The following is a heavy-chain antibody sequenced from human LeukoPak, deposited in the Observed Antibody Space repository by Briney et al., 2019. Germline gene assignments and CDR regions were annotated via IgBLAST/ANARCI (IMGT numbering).Heavy chain of an antibody. J-gene: IGHJ6*03. Sequence: GESLKISCKGSGYSFTSYWIGWVRQMPGKGLEWMGIIYPGDSDTRYSPSFQGQVTISADKSISTAYLQWSSLKASDTAMYYCARHREDPGPLQDYYMDVWGKGTTVTISS. CDR1: GYSFTSYW. D-gene: IGHD5-24*01. V-gene: IGHV5-51*01. CDR3: ARHREDPGPLQDYYMDV. CDR2: IYPGDSDT.